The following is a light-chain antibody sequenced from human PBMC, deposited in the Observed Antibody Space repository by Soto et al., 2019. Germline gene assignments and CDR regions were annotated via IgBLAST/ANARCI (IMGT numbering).Light chain of an antibody. J-gene: IGLJ3*02. Sequence: QTVVTQETSFSVSPGGTVTLTCGLSSGSVSTSYYPSWYQQTPGQAPRTLIYSTNTRSSGVPDRFSGSILGNKAALTITGAQADDESDYYCVLYMCSGNWLFGGGTKLTVL. CDR1: SGSVSTSYY. V-gene: IGLV8-61*01. CDR2: STN. CDR3: VLYMCSGNWL.